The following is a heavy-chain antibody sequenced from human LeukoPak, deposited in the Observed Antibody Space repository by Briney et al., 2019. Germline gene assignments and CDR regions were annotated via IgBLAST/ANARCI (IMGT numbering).Heavy chain of an antibody. CDR3: ALNVIPAYYYYMDV. J-gene: IGHJ6*03. Sequence: ASVKVSCKASGYTFTGYYMHWVRQAPGQGLEWMGWINPNSGGTNYAQKFQGRVTMTRDTSISTAYMELSRLRSDDTAVYYCALNVIPAYYYYMDVWGKGTTVTISS. CDR2: INPNSGGT. V-gene: IGHV1-2*02. D-gene: IGHD3-16*02. CDR1: GYTFTGYY.